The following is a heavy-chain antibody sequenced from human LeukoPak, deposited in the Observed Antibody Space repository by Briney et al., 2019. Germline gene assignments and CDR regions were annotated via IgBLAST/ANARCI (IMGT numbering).Heavy chain of an antibody. CDR2: ISYDGSNK. CDR3: AKDQPSRYTAMMRADDY. D-gene: IGHD5-18*01. Sequence: GSLRLSCAASGFTFSSYGMHWVRQAPGKGLEWVAVISYDGSNKYYADSVKGRFTISRDNSKNTLYLQMNSLRAEDTAVYYCAKDQPSRYTAMMRADDYWGQGTLVTVSS. J-gene: IGHJ4*02. V-gene: IGHV3-30*18. CDR1: GFTFSSYG.